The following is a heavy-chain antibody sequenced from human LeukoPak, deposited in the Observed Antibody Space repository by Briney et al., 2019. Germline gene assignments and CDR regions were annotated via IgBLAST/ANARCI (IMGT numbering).Heavy chain of an antibody. J-gene: IGHJ4*02. V-gene: IGHV3-33*06. Sequence: GRSLRLSCAASGFTFSSYGMHWVRQAPGKGLEWVAVIWYDGSNKYYADSVKGRFTISRDNSKNTLYLQMNSLRAEDTAVYYCAKEAVAGTGGFDYWGQGTLVTVSS. CDR2: IWYDGSNK. CDR3: AKEAVAGTGGFDY. D-gene: IGHD6-13*01. CDR1: GFTFSSYG.